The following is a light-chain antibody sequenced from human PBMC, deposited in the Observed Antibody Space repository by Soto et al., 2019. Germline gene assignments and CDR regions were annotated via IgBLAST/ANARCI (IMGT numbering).Light chain of an antibody. CDR2: DAS. Sequence: IQMTPSPSTLSASVVDRVPITCRASQSISSWLAWYQQKPGKAPKLLIYDASSLESGVPSRFSGSGSGTEFTLTISSLQPDDFATYYCQQYNRYWTFGQGTKVDI. J-gene: IGKJ1*01. V-gene: IGKV1-5*01. CDR1: QSISSW. CDR3: QQYNRYWT.